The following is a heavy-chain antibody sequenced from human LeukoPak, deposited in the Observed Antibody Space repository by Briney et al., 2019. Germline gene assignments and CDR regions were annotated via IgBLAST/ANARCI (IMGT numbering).Heavy chain of an antibody. D-gene: IGHD1-26*01. Sequence: GWSLRLTCPSSGFTFHHYAMRGVRQAPSKGLDWVSGINGNGGSSDYADSVKGRFTIPRDNAKNSLYLQMNGLRAEDTAFYHCARGGYSGTYTDYWGQGTLVTVSS. CDR1: GFTFHHYA. CDR2: INGNGGSS. J-gene: IGHJ4*02. CDR3: ARGGYSGTYTDY. V-gene: IGHV3-20*01.